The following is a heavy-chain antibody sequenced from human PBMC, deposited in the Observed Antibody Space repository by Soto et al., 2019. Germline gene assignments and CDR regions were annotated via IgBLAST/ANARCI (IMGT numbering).Heavy chain of an antibody. Sequence: EVQLVESGGGFVKPGGSLRLSCVASGLSFTSAWMTWVRQAPGKGPEWVGRIKSKTDGGTADYAAPVKGRFTISRDDSQNAVYLQRDRLNPEDTALYHCGTAVEIYGLDVWGQGTTVAVSS. J-gene: IGHJ6*02. CDR3: GTAVEIYGLDV. CDR2: IKSKTDGGTA. V-gene: IGHV3-15*01. CDR1: GLSFTSAW.